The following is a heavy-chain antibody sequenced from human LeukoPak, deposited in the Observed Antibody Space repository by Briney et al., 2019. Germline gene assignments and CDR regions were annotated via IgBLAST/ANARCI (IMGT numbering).Heavy chain of an antibody. V-gene: IGHV3-23*01. CDR2: ISGSGGST. Sequence: GGSLRLSCAATGVTFSSYAMSWVRQAPGKGLEWVSAISGSGGSTYYADSVEGRFTISRDNSKNTLYLQMNSLRAEDTAVYYCAKAGYSSSWYNYWGQGTLVTVSS. D-gene: IGHD6-13*01. CDR1: GVTFSSYA. J-gene: IGHJ4*02. CDR3: AKAGYSSSWYNY.